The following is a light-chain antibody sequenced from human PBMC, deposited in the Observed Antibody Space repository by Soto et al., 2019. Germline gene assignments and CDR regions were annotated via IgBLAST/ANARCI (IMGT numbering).Light chain of an antibody. J-gene: IGLJ1*01. CDR2: EVT. CDR3: SSYTNINTRACV. V-gene: IGLV2-14*01. CDR1: NTDVGQDKS. Sequence: QSVLTQPASVSGSRGQSITISCVGRNTDVGQDKSVSWYQQGPGKAPKLLIFEVTNRPSGVSSRFSGSRSGSTASLTISGLQPDDEAEYYCSSYTNINTRACVFGTGTKVTVL.